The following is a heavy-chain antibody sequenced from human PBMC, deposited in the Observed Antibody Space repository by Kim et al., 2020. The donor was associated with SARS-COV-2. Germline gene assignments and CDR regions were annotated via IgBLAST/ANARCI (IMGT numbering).Heavy chain of an antibody. V-gene: IGHV1-69*01. CDR3: ARVLRDDAFDI. Sequence: NYAQKFQGRVTITADESTSTAYMELSSLRSEDTAVYYCARVLRDDAFDIWGQGTMVTVSS. J-gene: IGHJ3*02.